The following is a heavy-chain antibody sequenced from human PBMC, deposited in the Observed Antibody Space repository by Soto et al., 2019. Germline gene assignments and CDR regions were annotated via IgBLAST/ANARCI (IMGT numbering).Heavy chain of an antibody. V-gene: IGHV4-39*01. CDR1: GGSISSSSYY. D-gene: IGHD6-13*01. J-gene: IGHJ4*02. CDR2: IYYSGST. Sequence: QLQLQESGPGLVKPSETLSLTCTVSGGSISSSSYYWGWIRQPPGKGLEWIGSIYYSGSTYYNPSLKSRVTISVDTSKNQFSLKLSSVTAADTAVYYCARLPGYSSSWYFLDYWGQGTLVTVSS. CDR3: ARLPGYSSSWYFLDY.